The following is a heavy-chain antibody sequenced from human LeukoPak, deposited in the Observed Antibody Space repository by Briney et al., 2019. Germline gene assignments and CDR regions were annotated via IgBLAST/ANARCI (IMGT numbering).Heavy chain of an antibody. V-gene: IGHV4-34*01. Sequence: SETLSLTCAVYGGSFSGYYWSWIRQPPGKGLEWIGEINHSGSTNYNPSLKSRVTISVDTSKNQFSLQLSSVTAADTAVYYCARAGYYDFWSGYYANWFDPWGQGTLVTVSS. CDR2: INHSGST. CDR1: GGSFSGYY. D-gene: IGHD3-3*01. J-gene: IGHJ5*02. CDR3: ARAGYYDFWSGYYANWFDP.